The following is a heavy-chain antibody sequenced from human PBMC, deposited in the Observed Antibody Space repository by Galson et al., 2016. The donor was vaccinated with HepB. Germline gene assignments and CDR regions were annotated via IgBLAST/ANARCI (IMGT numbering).Heavy chain of an antibody. CDR3: ARYRFFFGSGSYSLRRGYYHGMDV. V-gene: IGHV3-53*05. J-gene: IGHJ6*02. Sequence: SLRLSCAVSGFTVSTYYMSWVRQAPGKGLEWVSVIYTHGETHFADSVKGRFSISRDISRNTLYLQMNSLRVEDTALYYCARYRFFFGSGSYSLRRGYYHGMDVWGQGTTVTVSS. CDR1: GFTVSTYY. D-gene: IGHD3-10*01. CDR2: IYTHGET.